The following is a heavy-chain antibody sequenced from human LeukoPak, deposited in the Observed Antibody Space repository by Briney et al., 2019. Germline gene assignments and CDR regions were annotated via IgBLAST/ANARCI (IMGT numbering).Heavy chain of an antibody. V-gene: IGHV3-13*01. CDR1: GFSFSSYD. D-gene: IGHD6-19*01. Sequence: GGSLRLSCAGSGFSFSSYDMLWVRQATGKGLEWVSAIGSGGDTYYAASVKSRFTISRESAKNSFYLQMNSLSAGDTAVYFCARAVAGTDEIDSWGQGTLVTVSS. CDR3: ARAVAGTDEIDS. J-gene: IGHJ4*02. CDR2: IGSGGDT.